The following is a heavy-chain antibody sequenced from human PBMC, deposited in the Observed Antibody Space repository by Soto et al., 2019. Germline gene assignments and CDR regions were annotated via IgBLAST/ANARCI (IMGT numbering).Heavy chain of an antibody. CDR3: ARDTVLTGMFDF. CDR1: GGSIGSYH. V-gene: IGHV4-59*01. J-gene: IGHJ4*02. D-gene: IGHD4-17*01. CDR2: VYYTGTT. Sequence: QVLLQESGPGQVKPSETLSLTCTVSGGSIGSYHWSWVRQPPGKGLEWIASVYYTGTTNYNPSLGSRVTISIDAPGNRFSMEIPSVTAADTAIYYCARDTVLTGMFDFWGQGTLVTVSS.